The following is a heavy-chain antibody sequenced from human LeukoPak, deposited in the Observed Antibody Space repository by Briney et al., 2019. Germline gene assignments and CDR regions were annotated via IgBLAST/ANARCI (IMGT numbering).Heavy chain of an antibody. Sequence: ASVKVSCKASGYTFTSYDINWVRQAPGQGLEWMGIINPSGGSTSYAQKFQGRVTMTRDMSTSTVYMELSSLRSEDTAVYYCARDFSLDGLTGSHYWGQGTLVTVSS. CDR2: INPSGGST. CDR3: ARDFSLDGLTGSHY. J-gene: IGHJ4*02. V-gene: IGHV1-46*01. D-gene: IGHD3-9*01. CDR1: GYTFTSYD.